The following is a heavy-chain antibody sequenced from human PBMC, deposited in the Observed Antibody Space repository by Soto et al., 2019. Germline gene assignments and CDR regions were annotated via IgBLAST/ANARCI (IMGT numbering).Heavy chain of an antibody. Sequence: PSETLSLTCAVYGGSFGGYYWSWIRQPPGKGLEWIGEINHSGSTNYNPSLKSRVTISVDTSKNQFSLKLSSVTAADTAVYYCARAVRGGAIFGVVIRNWFDPWGQGTLVTVSS. CDR3: ARAVRGGAIFGVVIRNWFDP. J-gene: IGHJ5*02. CDR1: GGSFGGYY. V-gene: IGHV4-34*01. D-gene: IGHD3-3*01. CDR2: INHSGST.